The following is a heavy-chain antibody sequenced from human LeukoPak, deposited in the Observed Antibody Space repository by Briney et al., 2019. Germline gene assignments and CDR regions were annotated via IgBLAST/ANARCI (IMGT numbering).Heavy chain of an antibody. CDR1: GGSISSSSYY. V-gene: IGHV4-39*07. CDR2: IYYSGST. Sequence: SETLSLTCTVSGGSISSSSYYWGWIRQPPGKGLEWFGSIYYSGSTYYNPSLKSRVTISVDTSKSQFSLKLSSVTTADTAVYYCARAPAGPPYYYMDVWGKGTTVTVSS. CDR3: ARAPAGPPYYYMDV. J-gene: IGHJ6*03.